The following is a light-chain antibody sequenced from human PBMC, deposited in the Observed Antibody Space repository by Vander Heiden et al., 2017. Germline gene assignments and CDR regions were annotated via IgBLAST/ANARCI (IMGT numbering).Light chain of an antibody. Sequence: DIQMTQSPSSLSASVGDRVAITCRASQSISNYLNWFQQIPGKAPKVLIYAASSLQSGVPSRFGGSGSGTDFTLTITSLQPEDSAIYYCQQSYTIPWTFGQGTKGKS. CDR3: QQSYTIPWT. CDR2: AAS. V-gene: IGKV1-39*01. CDR1: QSISNY. J-gene: IGKJ1*01.